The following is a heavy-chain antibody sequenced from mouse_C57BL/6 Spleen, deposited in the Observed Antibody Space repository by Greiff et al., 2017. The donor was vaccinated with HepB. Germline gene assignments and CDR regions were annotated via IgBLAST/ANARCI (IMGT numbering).Heavy chain of an antibody. D-gene: IGHD2-5*01. V-gene: IGHV1-4*01. CDR3: ARTSYSNPYYFDY. CDR2: INPSSGYT. CDR1: GYTFTSYT. J-gene: IGHJ2*01. Sequence: VQLQQSGAELARPGASVKMSCKASGYTFTSYTMHWVKQRPGQGLEWIGYINPSSGYTKYNQKFKDKATLTADKSSSTAYMQRSSLTSEDSAVYYCARTSYSNPYYFDYWGQGTTLTVSS.